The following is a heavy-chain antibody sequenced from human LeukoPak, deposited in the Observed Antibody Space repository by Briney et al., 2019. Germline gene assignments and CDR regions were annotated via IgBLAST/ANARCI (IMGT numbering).Heavy chain of an antibody. Sequence: ASVKVSCKASGYTFISYDINWVRQATGQGLEWMGWMNPNSGNTGYAPKFQGRVTMTRNTSISTAYMELSSLRSGDTAVYYCASASWSFADHDGMDVWGQGTTVTVSS. CDR1: GYTFISYD. J-gene: IGHJ6*02. CDR2: MNPNSGNT. V-gene: IGHV1-8*01. D-gene: IGHD3-9*01. CDR3: ASASWSFADHDGMDV.